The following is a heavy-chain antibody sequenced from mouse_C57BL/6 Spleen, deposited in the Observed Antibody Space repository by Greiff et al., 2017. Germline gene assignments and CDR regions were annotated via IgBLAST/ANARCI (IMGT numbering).Heavy chain of an antibody. CDR3: AKNPLPYYSNYPYYAMDY. CDR2: IWRGGST. D-gene: IGHD2-5*01. J-gene: IGHJ4*01. CDR1: GFSLTSSG. Sequence: VMLVESGPGLVQPSQSLSITCTVSGFSLTSSGVHWVRQSPGTGLEWLGVIWRGGSTDYNAAFMFRLSITKDNSKSQVFFNMNSLQADDTAIYYCAKNPLPYYSNYPYYAMDYWGQGTSVTVSS. V-gene: IGHV2-5*01.